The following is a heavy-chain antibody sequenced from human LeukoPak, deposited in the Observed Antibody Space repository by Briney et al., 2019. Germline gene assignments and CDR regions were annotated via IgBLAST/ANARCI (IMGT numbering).Heavy chain of an antibody. Sequence: ASVKVSCKAAGYTFIRYGISWVRQAPGQGLEWMGWISAYNGNTKNVQKFQGRVTMTTDTSTSVAYMELRSLRSDDTAAYYCARGGQLLTSDFDYWGQGTLVTVSS. J-gene: IGHJ4*02. CDR3: ARGGQLLTSDFDY. CDR1: GYTFIRYG. V-gene: IGHV1-18*01. D-gene: IGHD4-23*01. CDR2: ISAYNGNT.